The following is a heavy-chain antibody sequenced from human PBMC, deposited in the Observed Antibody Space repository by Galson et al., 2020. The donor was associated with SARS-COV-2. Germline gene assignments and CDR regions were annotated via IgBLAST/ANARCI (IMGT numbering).Heavy chain of an antibody. V-gene: IGHV1-46*01. J-gene: IGHJ4*02. Sequence: ASVKVSCKASGYTFTSYYMHWVRQAPGQGLEWMGIINPSGGSTSYAQKFQGRVTMTRDTSTSTVYMELSSLRAEDTAVYYCAKTDCGDYYFDYWGQGTLVTISS. CDR3: AKTDCGDYYFDY. D-gene: IGHD4-17*01. CDR2: INPSGGST. CDR1: GYTFTSYY.